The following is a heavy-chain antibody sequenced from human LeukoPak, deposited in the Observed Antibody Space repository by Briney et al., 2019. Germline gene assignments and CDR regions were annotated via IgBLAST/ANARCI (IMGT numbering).Heavy chain of an antibody. Sequence: GGPLRLSCAASGYTFTDYGMHWVRQAPGKGLEWLTFIRYDGTIKYYADSVKGRFTISRDNSKNTLYLQMNSLRPEDTAVYYCAKEGTASKPSDLDYWGQGTLVTVSS. CDR1: GYTFTDYG. CDR2: IRYDGTIK. J-gene: IGHJ4*02. D-gene: IGHD1/OR15-1a*01. V-gene: IGHV3-30*02. CDR3: AKEGTASKPSDLDY.